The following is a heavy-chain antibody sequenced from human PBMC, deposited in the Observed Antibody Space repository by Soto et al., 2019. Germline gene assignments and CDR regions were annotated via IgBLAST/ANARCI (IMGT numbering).Heavy chain of an antibody. V-gene: IGHV3-23*01. J-gene: IGHJ6*03. CDR2: ISGSGGSK. CDR3: AKGPHDYYYYYMDV. Sequence: GGSLRLSCAASGFTFSSYAMSWVRQAPGKGLEWVSAISGSGGSKYYADSVKGRFTISRDNSKNTLYLQMNSLRAEDTAVYYCAKGPHDYYYYYMDVWGKGTTVTVSS. CDR1: GFTFSSYA.